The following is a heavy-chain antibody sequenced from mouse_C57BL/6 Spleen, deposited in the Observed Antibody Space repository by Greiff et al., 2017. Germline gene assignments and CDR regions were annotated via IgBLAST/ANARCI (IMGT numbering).Heavy chain of an antibody. Sequence: QVQLQQPGAELVMPGASVKLSCKASGYTFTSYWMHWVKQRPGQGLEWIGEIDPSDSYTNYNQKFKGKSTLTVDKSSSTAYMQLSSLTSEDSAVYYCARYDTGWDFAYWGQGTLVTVSA. CDR1: GYTFTSYW. D-gene: IGHD4-1*01. CDR3: ARYDTGWDFAY. J-gene: IGHJ3*01. CDR2: IDPSDSYT. V-gene: IGHV1-69*01.